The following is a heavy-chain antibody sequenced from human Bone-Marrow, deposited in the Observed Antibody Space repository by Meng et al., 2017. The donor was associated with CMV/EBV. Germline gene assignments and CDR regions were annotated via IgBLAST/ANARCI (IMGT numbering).Heavy chain of an antibody. V-gene: IGHV1-18*01. J-gene: IGHJ4*02. CDR2: ISAYNGNT. D-gene: IGHD6-19*01. CDR3: ATILGYSSGWDY. Sequence: ASVKVSCKASGYTFTSYGISWVRQAPGQGLEWMGWISAYNGNTNYAQKFQGRVTMTRDTSISTAYMELSRLRSDDTAVYYCATILGYSSGWDYWGQGTLVTVSS. CDR1: GYTFTSYG.